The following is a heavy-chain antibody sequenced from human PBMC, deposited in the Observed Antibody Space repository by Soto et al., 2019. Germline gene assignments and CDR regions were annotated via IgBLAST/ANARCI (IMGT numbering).Heavy chain of an antibody. CDR1: GFTFSSYA. V-gene: IGHV3-23*01. D-gene: IGHD2-2*01. CDR3: AKEVGYCSSTSCYLYYYYGMDV. J-gene: IGHJ6*02. CDR2: TSGSGGST. Sequence: PGGSLRLSCAASGFTFSSYAMSWVRQAPGKGLEWVSATSGSGGSTYYADSVKGRFTISRDNSKNTLYLQMNSLRAEDTAVYYCAKEVGYCSSTSCYLYYYYGMDVWGQGTTVTVSS.